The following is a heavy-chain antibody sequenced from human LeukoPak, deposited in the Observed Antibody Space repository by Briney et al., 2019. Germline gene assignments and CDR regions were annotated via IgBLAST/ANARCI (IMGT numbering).Heavy chain of an antibody. CDR1: GFTFSNYS. D-gene: IGHD2-2*02. CDR3: ARGYCSTTSCYTGPFDY. J-gene: IGHJ4*02. V-gene: IGHV3-21*01. Sequence: GGSLRLSCAASGFTFSNYSMNWVRQAPGKGLEWVSSISSGSSYIYYADSLKGRFTISRDNAKNSLFLQMNSLRAEDTAVYYCARGYCSTTSCYTGPFDYWGQGTLVTVSS. CDR2: ISSGSSYI.